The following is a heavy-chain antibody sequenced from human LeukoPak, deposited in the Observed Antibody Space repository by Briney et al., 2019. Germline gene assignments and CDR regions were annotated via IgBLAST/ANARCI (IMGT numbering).Heavy chain of an antibody. CDR3: AREKRWLLQNGHSFDY. CDR2: INSDGSST. J-gene: IGHJ4*02. CDR1: GFTFSSYW. V-gene: IGHV3-74*01. Sequence: PGGSLRLSCAASGFTFSSYWMHWVRQAPGKGLVWVSRINSDGSSTSYADSVKGRFTISRDNAKNTLYLQMNSLRAEDTAVYYCAREKRWLLQNGHSFDYWGQGTLVTVSS. D-gene: IGHD5-24*01.